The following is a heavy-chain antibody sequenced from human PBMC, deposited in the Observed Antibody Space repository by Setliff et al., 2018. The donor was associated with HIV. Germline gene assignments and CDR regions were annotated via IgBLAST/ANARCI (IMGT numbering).Heavy chain of an antibody. CDR2: ISSSSSTI. Sequence: GGSLRLSCAASGFTFSDHWMHWVRQTPGRGLEWVSYISSSSSTIYYADSVKGRFTISRDNAKNSLYLQMNSLRAEDTAVYYCARDLYYYDSSGYYAKPNWFDPWGQGTLVTVSS. D-gene: IGHD3-22*01. V-gene: IGHV3-48*01. CDR3: ARDLYYYDSSGYYAKPNWFDP. CDR1: GFTFSDHW. J-gene: IGHJ5*02.